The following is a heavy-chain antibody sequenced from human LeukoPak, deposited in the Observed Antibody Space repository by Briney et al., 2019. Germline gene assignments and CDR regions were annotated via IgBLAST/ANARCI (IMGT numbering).Heavy chain of an antibody. V-gene: IGHV4-4*02. D-gene: IGHD6-13*01. CDR3: AREVSPGTHAFDI. CDR1: GGSISSSNW. Sequence: SETLSLTCAVSGGSISSSNWWSWVRQPPGKGLEWIGEIYHSGGTNYNPSLKSRVTISVDKSKNQFSLKMSSVTAADTAVYYCAREVSPGTHAFDIWGQGTMVIVSS. CDR2: IYHSGGT. J-gene: IGHJ3*02.